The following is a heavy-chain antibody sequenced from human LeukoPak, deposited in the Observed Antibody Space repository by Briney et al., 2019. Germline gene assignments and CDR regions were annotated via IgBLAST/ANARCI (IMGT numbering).Heavy chain of an antibody. V-gene: IGHV3-66*01. D-gene: IGHD3-22*01. Sequence: GGSLRLSCAASGFTFSSYEMNWVRQAPGKGLEWVSIIYSDGTTYYTNSVKGRFTISRDNSKNTLYLQMNSLRAEDTAVYYCARDYYDSRGYYSPFDYWGQGTLVTVSS. CDR2: IYSDGTT. CDR1: GFTFSSYE. CDR3: ARDYYDSRGYYSPFDY. J-gene: IGHJ4*02.